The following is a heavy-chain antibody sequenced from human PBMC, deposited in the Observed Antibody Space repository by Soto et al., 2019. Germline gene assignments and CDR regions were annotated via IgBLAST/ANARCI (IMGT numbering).Heavy chain of an antibody. Sequence: QVQLVQSGAEVRKPGASVRVSCKASGYSFTGHDVNWVRQASGQGLEWMGWMNPKSGGTGYAQKFQSRVTMTRVPSITPAYMDLSGLTSQDTAVYYCVRVAVLKSGYYHAMDVWGQGTTVTVSS. CDR3: VRVAVLKSGYYHAMDV. CDR2: MNPKSGGT. V-gene: IGHV1-8*01. CDR1: GYSFTGHD. J-gene: IGHJ6*02. D-gene: IGHD3-10*01.